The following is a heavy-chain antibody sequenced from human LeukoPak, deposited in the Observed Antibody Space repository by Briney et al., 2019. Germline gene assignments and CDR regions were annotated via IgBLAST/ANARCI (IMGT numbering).Heavy chain of an antibody. D-gene: IGHD3-10*02. CDR3: AELGITMIGGV. Sequence: GGSLRLSCAASGFTFSSYTMNWVRQAPGKGLEWVSSISSSSTYINYAGSVKGRFTISRDNAKNSLYLQMNSLRAEDTAVYYCAELGITMIGGVWGKGTTVTISS. J-gene: IGHJ6*04. CDR1: GFTFSSYT. CDR2: ISSSSTYI. V-gene: IGHV3-21*01.